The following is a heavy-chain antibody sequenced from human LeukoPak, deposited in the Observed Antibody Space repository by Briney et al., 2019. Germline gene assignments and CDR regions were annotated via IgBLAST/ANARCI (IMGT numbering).Heavy chain of an antibody. CDR3: ARGLDTIFGVVIIGGAFDI. Sequence: PGGSLRLSCAASGFTFSSYSMNWVRQAPGKGLEWVSYFSSSSTIYYADSVKGRFTVSRDNAKNSLYLQMDSLRAEDTAVYYCARGLDTIFGVVIIGGAFDIWGQGTMVTVSS. J-gene: IGHJ3*02. CDR1: GFTFSSYS. V-gene: IGHV3-48*01. D-gene: IGHD3-3*01. CDR2: FSSSSTI.